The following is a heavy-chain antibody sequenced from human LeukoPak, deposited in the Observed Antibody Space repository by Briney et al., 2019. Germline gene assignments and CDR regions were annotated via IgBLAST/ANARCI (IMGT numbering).Heavy chain of an antibody. CDR3: ARDGGSFSYNMDV. Sequence: ASVKVSCTASGYAFTSYYMHWVRQAPGQGLEWMGIINPSGGSTSYAQKFQGRVTMTRDTSTSTVYMELSSLRSEDTAVYFCARDGGSFSYNMDVWGQGTTVTVSS. J-gene: IGHJ6*02. CDR1: GYAFTSYY. V-gene: IGHV1-46*01. D-gene: IGHD1-26*01. CDR2: INPSGGST.